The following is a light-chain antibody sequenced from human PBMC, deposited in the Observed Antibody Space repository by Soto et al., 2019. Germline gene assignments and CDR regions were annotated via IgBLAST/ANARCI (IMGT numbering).Light chain of an antibody. Sequence: QSALTQPRSVSGSPGQSVTISCTGTSSDVGGYNCVSWYQQHPGKAPKLMVYDVSNRPSGVPDRFSGSKSGNKASLTISGLQSEDEADYYCCSYAASYSWVFGGGNKLTVL. J-gene: IGLJ3*02. CDR3: CSYAASYSWV. CDR2: DVS. CDR1: SSDVGGYNC. V-gene: IGLV2-11*01.